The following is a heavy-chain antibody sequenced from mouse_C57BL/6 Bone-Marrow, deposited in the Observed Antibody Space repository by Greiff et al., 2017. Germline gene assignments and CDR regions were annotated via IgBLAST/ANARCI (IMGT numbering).Heavy chain of an antibody. CDR3: ASDSYYYCSSLFAY. CDR2: IDPSDSYT. D-gene: IGHD1-1*01. CDR1: GYTFTSYW. J-gene: IGHJ3*01. Sequence: QVQLQQPGAELVMPGASVKLSCKASGYTFTSYWMHWVKQRPGQGLEWIGEIDPSDSYTNYNQKFKGKSTLTVDKSSSTAYMQLISLTSEDSAVYYCASDSYYYCSSLFAYWGQGTLVTVSA. V-gene: IGHV1-69*01.